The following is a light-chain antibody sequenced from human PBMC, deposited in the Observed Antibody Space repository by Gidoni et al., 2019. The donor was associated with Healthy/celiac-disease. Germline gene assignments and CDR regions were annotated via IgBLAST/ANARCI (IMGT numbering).Light chain of an antibody. J-gene: IGLJ3*02. Sequence: QSVLTQPPSVSAAPGHKVTIPCSGSRSNIGNNYVSWYQQLPGTAPKLLIYDNNKRPSGIPDRFSGSKSGTSATLGITGLQTGDEADYYCGTWDSSLSAGVFGGGTKLTVL. CDR1: RSNIGNNY. V-gene: IGLV1-51*01. CDR3: GTWDSSLSAGV. CDR2: DNN.